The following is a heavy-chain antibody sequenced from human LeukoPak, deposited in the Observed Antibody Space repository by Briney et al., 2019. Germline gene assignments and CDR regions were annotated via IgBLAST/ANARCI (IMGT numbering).Heavy chain of an antibody. CDR1: GYTFTGYY. V-gene: IGHV1-2*02. Sequence: GASVRVSCKASGYTFTGYYMHWVRQAPRQGLEWVGWINPNRGGTNYAQKIQGRVTMTKDTSISTAYMELSRLRSDDTAVYYCARDLYYYDSSGYYYHGYFDYWGQGTLVTVSS. CDR3: ARDLYYYDSSGYYYHGYFDY. CDR2: INPNRGGT. J-gene: IGHJ4*02. D-gene: IGHD3-22*01.